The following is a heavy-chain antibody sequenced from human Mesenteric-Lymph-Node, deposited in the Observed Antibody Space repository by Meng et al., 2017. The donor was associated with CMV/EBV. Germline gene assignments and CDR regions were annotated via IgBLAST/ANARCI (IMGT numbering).Heavy chain of an antibody. CDR3: AKGVSPGYYYYYGMDV. J-gene: IGHJ6*02. Sequence: SETLSLTCTVSGGSISSSSYYWGWIRQPPGKGPEWIGSIYYSGTTYYKPSLKSRVTISRDTSKKQFSLKLSSVTAADTAVYYCAKGVSPGYYYYYGMDVWGQGTTVTVSS. D-gene: IGHD2-15*01. V-gene: IGHV4-39*07. CDR1: GGSISSSSYY. CDR2: IYYSGTT.